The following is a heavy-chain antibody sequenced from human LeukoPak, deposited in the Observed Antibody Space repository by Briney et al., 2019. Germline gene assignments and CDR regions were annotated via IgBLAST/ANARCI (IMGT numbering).Heavy chain of an antibody. D-gene: IGHD6-19*01. Sequence: SGGALRLSCAGSGFTSGFTFTNARMTWVRQAPGKGLEWVGRIKSQTDGVTTDYAAAVQGRFTISRDDSKNTLYLEMNSLKSEDTAVYFCTTGHISGWSFGYWGQGALVTVSS. J-gene: IGHJ4*02. CDR1: GFTFTNAR. CDR2: IKSQTDGVTT. V-gene: IGHV3-15*01. CDR3: TTGHISGWSFGY.